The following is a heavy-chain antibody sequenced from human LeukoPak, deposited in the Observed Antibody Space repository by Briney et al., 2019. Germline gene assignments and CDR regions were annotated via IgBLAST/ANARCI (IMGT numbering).Heavy chain of an antibody. Sequence: GGSLRLSCAASGFTFSSYAMSWVRQAPGKWLEWVSAISGSGGSTYYADSVKGRFTISRDNSKNTLYLQMNSLRAEDTAVYYCAKDRSPVLRYFDWLLYWDVGYWGQGTLVTVSS. D-gene: IGHD3-9*01. CDR3: AKDRSPVLRYFDWLLYWDVGY. J-gene: IGHJ4*02. CDR2: ISGSGGST. CDR1: GFTFSSYA. V-gene: IGHV3-23*01.